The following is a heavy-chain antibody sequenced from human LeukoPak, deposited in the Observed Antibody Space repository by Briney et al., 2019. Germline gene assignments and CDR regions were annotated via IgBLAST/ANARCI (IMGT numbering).Heavy chain of an antibody. CDR3: ARWKEAVAVAWTELYFDY. V-gene: IGHV1-46*01. D-gene: IGHD6-19*01. CDR2: INPSGGST. J-gene: IGHJ4*02. Sequence: GASVKVSCKASGYTFTSYYMHWVRQAPGQGLEWMGIINPSGGSTSYAQKFQGRVTMTRDTSTSTAYMELSSLRSEDTAVYYCARWKEAVAVAWTELYFDYWGQETLVTVSS. CDR1: GYTFTSYY.